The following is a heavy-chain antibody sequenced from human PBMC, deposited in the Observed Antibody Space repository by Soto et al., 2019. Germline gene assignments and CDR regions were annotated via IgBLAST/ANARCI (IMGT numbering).Heavy chain of an antibody. J-gene: IGHJ4*02. CDR3: TRYYYESSGYYVY. CDR2: IRGETNGGTA. CDR1: VFNFANYA. D-gene: IGHD3-22*01. Sequence: GGSLRLSWTGCVFNFANYALTWVRQSPGKGLEWVGFIRGETNGGTADYAASLKGRITISRDDSKSIAYLEINSLQTEDTAVYYCTRYYYESSGYYVYWGQGTVVTVSS. V-gene: IGHV3-49*04.